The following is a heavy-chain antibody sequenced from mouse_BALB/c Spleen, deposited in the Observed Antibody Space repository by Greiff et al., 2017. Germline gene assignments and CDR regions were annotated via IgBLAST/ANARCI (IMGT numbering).Heavy chain of an antibody. D-gene: IGHD4-1*01. J-gene: IGHJ3*01. V-gene: IGHV5-6-3*01. CDR3: RLGRGAY. Sequence: DVQLVESGGGLVQPGGSLKLSCAASGFTFSSYGMSWVRQTPDKRLELVATINSNGGSTYYPDSVKGRFTISRDNAKNTLYLQMSSLKSEDTAVYYCRLGRGAYWGQGTLVTVSA. CDR2: INSNGGST. CDR1: GFTFSSYG.